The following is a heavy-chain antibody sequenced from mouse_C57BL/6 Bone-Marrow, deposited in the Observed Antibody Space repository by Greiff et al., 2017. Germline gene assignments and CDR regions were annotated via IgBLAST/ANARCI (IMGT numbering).Heavy chain of an antibody. CDR2: IYPGSGNT. CDR1: GYTFTDYY. J-gene: IGHJ2*01. V-gene: IGHV1-76*01. Sequence: VQLQESGAELVRPGASVKLSCKASGYTFTDYYINWVKQRPGQGLEWIARIYPGSGNTYYNEKFKGKATLTAEKSSSTAYMQLSSLTSEDSAVYFCEGDYDDWGQGTTLTVSS. D-gene: IGHD2-4*01. CDR3: EGDYDD.